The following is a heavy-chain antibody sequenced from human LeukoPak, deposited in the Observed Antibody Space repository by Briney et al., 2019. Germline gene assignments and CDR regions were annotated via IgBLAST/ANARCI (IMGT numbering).Heavy chain of an antibody. J-gene: IGHJ4*02. Sequence: TGGSLRLSCAASGFTFSSYAMHWVRQAPGKGLEWVAVISYDGSNKYYADSVKGRFTISRDNSKNTLYLQMNSLRAEDTAVYFCARGFSGTFNYWGQGILVAVSS. CDR3: ARGFSGTFNY. V-gene: IGHV3-30*04. CDR2: ISYDGSNK. CDR1: GFTFSSYA. D-gene: IGHD5-12*01.